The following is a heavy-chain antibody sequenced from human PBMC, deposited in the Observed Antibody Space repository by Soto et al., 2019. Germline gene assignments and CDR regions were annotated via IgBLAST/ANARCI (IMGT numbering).Heavy chain of an antibody. V-gene: IGHV4-4*02. CDR3: ARSPPSSYYGGSGTFDY. CDR1: GGFTSTNNW. J-gene: IGHJ4*02. D-gene: IGHD3-10*01. CDR2: AYQSGST. Sequence: QLRLQESGPGLVRPSGTLSLTCAVSGGFTSTNNWWSWVRQPPGKGLEWIGDAYQSGSTEYNPSLKSRVSISVDKSKNQISLKLTSATAADTAVYYCARSPPSSYYGGSGTFDYWGQGTLVTVSS.